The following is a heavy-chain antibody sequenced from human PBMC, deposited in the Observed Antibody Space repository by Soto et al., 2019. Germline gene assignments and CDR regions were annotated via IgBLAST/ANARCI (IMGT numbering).Heavy chain of an antibody. V-gene: IGHV1-69*13. J-gene: IGHJ4*02. CDR1: GGTFSSYA. CDR2: IIPIFGTA. Sequence: SVKVSCKASGGTFSSYAISWVRQAPGQGLEWMGGIIPIFGTANYAQKFQGRVTITADESTSTAYMELSSLRSEDTAVYYCASRAPSYDSPPNSWGQGTLVTVSS. D-gene: IGHD3-22*01. CDR3: ASRAPSYDSPPNS.